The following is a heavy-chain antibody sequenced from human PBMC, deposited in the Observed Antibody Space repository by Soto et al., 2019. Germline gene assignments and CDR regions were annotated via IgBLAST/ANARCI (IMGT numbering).Heavy chain of an antibody. J-gene: IGHJ6*02. V-gene: IGHV1-3*01. Sequence: GASVKVSCKASGYTFTSYAMHWVRQAPGQRLEWMGWINAGNGNTKYSQKFQGRVTITRDTSASTAYMELSSLRSEDTAVYYCARAVWNDVLSYYYYGMDVWGQGTTVTVSS. CDR3: ARAVWNDVLSYYYYGMDV. CDR2: INAGNGNT. D-gene: IGHD1-1*01. CDR1: GYTFTSYA.